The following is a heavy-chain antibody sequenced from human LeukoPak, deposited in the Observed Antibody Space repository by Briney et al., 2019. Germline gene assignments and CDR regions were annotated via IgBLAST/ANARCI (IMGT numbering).Heavy chain of an antibody. D-gene: IGHD2-2*01. V-gene: IGHV4-59*01. CDR3: AREGTSGDFDY. J-gene: IGHJ4*02. CDR1: GXSISRYY. Sequence: SETLSLTWTVSGXSISRYYWSWIRQPPGKGLEWIGYIYYSGSTNYNPSLKSRVTISVDTSKNQFSLKLNSVTAADTAVYYCAREGTSGDFDYWGQGTLVTVSS. CDR2: IYYSGST.